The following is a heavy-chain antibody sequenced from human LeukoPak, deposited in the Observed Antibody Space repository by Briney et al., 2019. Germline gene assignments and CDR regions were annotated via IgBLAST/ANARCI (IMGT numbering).Heavy chain of an antibody. Sequence: ASVKVSCKTSGYLFTTYGISWVRQAPGQGLEWMGWISGYSGKTNYAQKLQDRVTMTTDTSTSTAYMELRSLRSDDTAVYYCAREADYYGSGALGYWGQGTLVTVSS. CDR3: AREADYYGSGALGY. V-gene: IGHV1-18*01. CDR2: ISGYSGKT. D-gene: IGHD3-10*01. CDR1: GYLFTTYG. J-gene: IGHJ4*02.